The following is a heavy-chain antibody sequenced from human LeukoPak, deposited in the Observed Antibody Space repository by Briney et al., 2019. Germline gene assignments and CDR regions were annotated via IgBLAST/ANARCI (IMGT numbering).Heavy chain of an antibody. Sequence: GGSLRLSCAASGFAFSSYSLNWVRQAPGKGLEWVSYIDSRSGSIYYADSVKGRFTISRDNSKNTLYLQMNSLRAEDTAVYYCARDHDYGGNSPFDYWGQGTLVTVSS. J-gene: IGHJ4*02. CDR2: IDSRSGSI. CDR1: GFAFSSYS. V-gene: IGHV3-48*01. D-gene: IGHD4-23*01. CDR3: ARDHDYGGNSPFDY.